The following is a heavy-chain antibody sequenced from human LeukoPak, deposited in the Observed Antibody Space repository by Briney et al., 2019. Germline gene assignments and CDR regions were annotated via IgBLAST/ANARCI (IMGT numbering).Heavy chain of an antibody. CDR3: ASPYSGYDYNFDY. V-gene: IGHV3-64D*06. D-gene: IGHD5-12*01. CDR2: ISGNGGST. CDR1: GFTFSNYA. J-gene: IGHJ4*02. Sequence: GGSLRLSCSASGFTFSNYAMHCVRQAPGKGLEYVSTISGNGGSTYYADSVKGRFTISRDNSKNTLFLQMSSLRAEDTAVYYCASPYSGYDYNFDYWGQGTLVTVSS.